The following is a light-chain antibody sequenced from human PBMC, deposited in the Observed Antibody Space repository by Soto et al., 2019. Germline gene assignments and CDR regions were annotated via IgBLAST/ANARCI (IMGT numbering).Light chain of an antibody. CDR2: GAS. J-gene: IGKJ1*01. Sequence: DIQMSQSPSTLSASVGDRVTITCRASQTITDWLAWYQQKPGKGPKLLIYGASNLESGVPSRFSGSGSGTEFTLTISSLQPDDFATYYCQQYISDRTFGQGTKVDIK. CDR3: QQYISDRT. CDR1: QTITDW. V-gene: IGKV1-5*01.